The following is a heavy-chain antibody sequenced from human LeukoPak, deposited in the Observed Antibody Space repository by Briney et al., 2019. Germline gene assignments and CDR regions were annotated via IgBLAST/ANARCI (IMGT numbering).Heavy chain of an antibody. CDR1: GASISGGSHY. V-gene: IGHV4-61*02. CDR3: ARDGGAQTTVLGVATPEWFDP. CDR2: IYTSGST. Sequence: SETLSLTCTGSGASISGGSHYWSGIRQPAGKGLEGIGRIYTSGSTKYNPSLESRVTMSVDTSKNQFSLKLSSVTAADTAVYYCARDGGAQTTVLGVATPEWFDPWGQGTLVTVSS. J-gene: IGHJ5*02. D-gene: IGHD3-3*01.